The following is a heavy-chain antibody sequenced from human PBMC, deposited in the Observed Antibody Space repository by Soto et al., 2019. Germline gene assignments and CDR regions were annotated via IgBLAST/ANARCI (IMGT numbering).Heavy chain of an antibody. CDR3: VRDNPPHQGYYYYGMDV. J-gene: IGHJ6*02. D-gene: IGHD2-2*01. CDR1: GYTFTSYG. CDR2: INTYNGNT. V-gene: IGHV1-18*01. Sequence: GASVKVSCKASGYTFTSYGISWVRQAPGQGFEWMGWINTYNGNTNYAQSLQGRVTMTTDTSTSTAYMDMRSLRSDDTAVYYCVRDNPPHQGYYYYGMDVWGQGTTVTVSS.